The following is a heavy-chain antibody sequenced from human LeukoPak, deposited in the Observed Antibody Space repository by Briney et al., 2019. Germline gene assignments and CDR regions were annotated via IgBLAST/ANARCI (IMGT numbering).Heavy chain of an antibody. D-gene: IGHD3-3*01. CDR1: GFTFSSYW. J-gene: IGHJ4*02. CDR2: IKQDGSEK. V-gene: IGHV3-7*01. CDR3: AGNSDFWSGYFAI. Sequence: GGSLRLSCAASGFTFSSYWMSWVRQAPGKGLECVANIKQDGSEKYYVDSVKGRFTISRDNAKNSMYLQMNSLRGEDTAVYYCAGNSDFWSGYFAIWGQGTVVTVSS.